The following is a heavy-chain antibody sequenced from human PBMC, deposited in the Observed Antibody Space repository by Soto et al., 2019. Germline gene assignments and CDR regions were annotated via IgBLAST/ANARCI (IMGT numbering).Heavy chain of an antibody. Sequence: EVQLLESGGGLVQPGGSLSLSCAASGFTFSSYAMSWVRQAPGKGLEWVSAISGSGGTTYKYYADSVKGRFTISRDNSQNTLYLHMNSLRAEDTAVYYCAKGRDYGGNYRDYWGQGTLVTVSS. D-gene: IGHD4-17*01. V-gene: IGHV3-23*01. J-gene: IGHJ4*02. CDR1: GFTFSSYA. CDR3: AKGRDYGGNYRDY. CDR2: ISGSGGTTYK.